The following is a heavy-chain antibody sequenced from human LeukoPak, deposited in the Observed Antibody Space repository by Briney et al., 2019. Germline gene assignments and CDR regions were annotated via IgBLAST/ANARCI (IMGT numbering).Heavy chain of an antibody. D-gene: IGHD3-10*01. CDR1: GFSVSDNY. V-gene: IGHV3-53*04. CDR3: ARDQRSYPDYYYSMDV. J-gene: IGHJ6*02. CDR2: IYSGGST. Sequence: GGSLRLSCAASGFSVSDNYMTWVRQAPGKGLEWVSIIYSGGSTYYADSVKGRFTISGHNSKDTVYLQMNSLRAEDTAVYYCARDQRSYPDYYYSMDVWGQGTTVTVSS.